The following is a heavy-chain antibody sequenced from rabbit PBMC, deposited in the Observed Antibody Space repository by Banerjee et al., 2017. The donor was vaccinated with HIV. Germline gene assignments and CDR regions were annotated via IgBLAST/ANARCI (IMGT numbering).Heavy chain of an antibody. D-gene: IGHD6-1*01. CDR3: ARTNYGGYGYYL. J-gene: IGHJ6*01. V-gene: IGHV1S45*01. Sequence: QEQLEESGGDLVKPGASLTLTCTASGFSFSSSYWICWVRQAPGKGLEWIACIYTSSGTTYYASWAKGRFTISKTSSTTVTMQMTRLTAAVTATYFCARTNYGGYGYYLWGPGTLVTVS. CDR2: IYTSSGTT. CDR1: GFSFSSSYW.